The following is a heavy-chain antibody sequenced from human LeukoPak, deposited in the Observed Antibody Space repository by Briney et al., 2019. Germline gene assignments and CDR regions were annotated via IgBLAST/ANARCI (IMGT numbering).Heavy chain of an antibody. CDR2: ISINGGST. CDR1: GFTFSSYA. V-gene: IGHV3-64*01. D-gene: IGHD5-24*01. Sequence: PGGSLRLSCAASGFTFSSYAMHWVRQAPGKGLEYVSAISINGGSTYYANSVKGRFTISRDNSKNTLYLQMGRLRAEDMAVYYCARERPASRDGYIALEQWGQGTLVTVSS. J-gene: IGHJ4*02. CDR3: ARERPASRDGYIALEQ.